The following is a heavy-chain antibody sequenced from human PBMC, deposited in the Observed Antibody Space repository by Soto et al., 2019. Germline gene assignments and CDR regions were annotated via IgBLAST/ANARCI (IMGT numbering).Heavy chain of an antibody. CDR2: ISSSSSTI. J-gene: IGHJ6*02. D-gene: IGHD6-13*01. Sequence: EVQLVESGGGLVQPGGSLRLSCAASGFTFSSYSMNWVRQAPGKGLEWVSYISSSSSTIYYADSVKGRFTISRDNAKNSLYLQMNSLRDEDTDVYYCARDGSGSSSWYLGRVSGYYGMDVWGQGTTVTVSS. CDR3: ARDGSGSSSWYLGRVSGYYGMDV. V-gene: IGHV3-48*02. CDR1: GFTFSSYS.